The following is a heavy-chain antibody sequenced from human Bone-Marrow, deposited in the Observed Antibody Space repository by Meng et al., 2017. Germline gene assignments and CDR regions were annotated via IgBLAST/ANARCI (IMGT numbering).Heavy chain of an antibody. D-gene: IGHD3-16*01. J-gene: IGHJ4*02. Sequence: EVQLVEAVGGLVKPGESLRLSCAASGFYFPNAYMSWARQAPGKGLEWVGRIKSNPDGGTIDYAAAVKGRFTISRDDSKNMVYLQMNSLKSEDTAVYYCFGHIDYWGQGTLVTVSS. V-gene: IGHV3-15*01. CDR2: IKSNPDGGTI. CDR1: GFYFPNAY. CDR3: FGHIDY.